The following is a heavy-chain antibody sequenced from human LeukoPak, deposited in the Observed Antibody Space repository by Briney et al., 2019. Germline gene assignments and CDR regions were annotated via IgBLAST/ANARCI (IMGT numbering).Heavy chain of an antibody. Sequence: SQTLSLTCAISGDSVSSKSAAWNWIRQSPSRGLEWLGRTYYRSTWYNGYAVSVKSRITIIPDTSKNQFSLQLNSVTPEDTAVYYCSRVHKAFDGARDAFDIWGQGTMVTVSS. CDR3: SRVHKAFDGARDAFDI. J-gene: IGHJ3*02. D-gene: IGHD3-10*01. CDR2: TYYRSTWYN. V-gene: IGHV6-1*01. CDR1: GDSVSSKSAA.